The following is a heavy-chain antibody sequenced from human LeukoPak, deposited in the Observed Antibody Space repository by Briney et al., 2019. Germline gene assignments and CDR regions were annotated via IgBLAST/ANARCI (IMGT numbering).Heavy chain of an antibody. CDR1: GFTVSRNY. CDR2: IYSGGST. V-gene: IGHV3-66*01. CDR3: ARDLLGTYGDYGGNYGMDV. D-gene: IGHD4-17*01. J-gene: IGHJ6*02. Sequence: GGSLRLSCVASGFTVSRNYMSWVRQAPGKGLEWVSIIYSGGSTYYADSVKGRFTISRDNSKNTLFLQMNSLRAEDTAVYYCARDLLGTYGDYGGNYGMDVWGQGTTVAVSS.